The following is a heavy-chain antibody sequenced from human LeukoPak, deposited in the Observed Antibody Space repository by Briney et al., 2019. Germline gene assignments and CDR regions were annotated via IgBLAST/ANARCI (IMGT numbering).Heavy chain of an antibody. J-gene: IGHJ4*02. CDR3: AKTVYDSSGYYHQSPSYFDY. CDR1: GFTFSSDA. Sequence: GGSLRLSCAASGFTFSSDAMSWVRQAPGKGVEWVSAISGSGGSTYYADSVKGRVTISRDNFKITLYLQMNSLRAEDTAVYYCAKTVYDSSGYYHQSPSYFDYWGQGTLVTVSS. D-gene: IGHD3-22*01. CDR2: ISGSGGST. V-gene: IGHV3-23*01.